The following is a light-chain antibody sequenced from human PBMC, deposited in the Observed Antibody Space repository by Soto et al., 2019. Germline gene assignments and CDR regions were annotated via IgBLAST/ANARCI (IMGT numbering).Light chain of an antibody. V-gene: IGKV3-15*01. CDR1: QSVSNN. J-gene: IGKJ4*01. Sequence: EIVMTQSPATLSVSPGEKATLSCRASQSVSNNLAWYQQKPGQAPRLLIYFASTRATGIPARFSGSGSGTEFSLTISSLQSEDFAVYYCQHYNKWLLTFGGGTKVETK. CDR3: QHYNKWLLT. CDR2: FAS.